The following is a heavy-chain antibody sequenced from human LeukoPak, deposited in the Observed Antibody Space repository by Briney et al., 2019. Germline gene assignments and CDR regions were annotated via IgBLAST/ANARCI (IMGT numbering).Heavy chain of an antibody. J-gene: IGHJ4*02. CDR1: GFTFSGSA. CDR2: IRSKANSYAT. D-gene: IGHD5-12*01. CDR3: TSLGGYPDY. Sequence: GGSLRLSCAASGFTFSGSAMHWVRQASGIGLEWVGRIRSKANSYATAYAASVKGRFTISRDDSKNTAYLQMNSLKTEDTAVYYCTSLGGYPDYWGQGTLVTVSS. V-gene: IGHV3-73*01.